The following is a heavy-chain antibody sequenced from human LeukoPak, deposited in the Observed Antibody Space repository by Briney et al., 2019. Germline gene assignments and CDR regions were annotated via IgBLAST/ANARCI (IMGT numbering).Heavy chain of an antibody. CDR1: GGSISSYY. D-gene: IGHD6-19*01. V-gene: IGHV4-59*01. CDR3: ASGPVSYSSGWYFNY. Sequence: SETLSLTCTVSGGSISSYYWSWIRQPPGKGVQWIGYIYYSGRTNYNPSLKSRVPISVDTSKNQFSLKLSSVTAADTAVYYCASGPVSYSSGWYFNYWGQGTLVTVSS. J-gene: IGHJ4*02. CDR2: IYYSGRT.